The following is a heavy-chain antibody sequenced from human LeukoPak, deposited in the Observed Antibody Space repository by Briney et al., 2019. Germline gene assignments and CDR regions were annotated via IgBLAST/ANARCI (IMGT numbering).Heavy chain of an antibody. Sequence: GGSLRLSCAASGFTFSSYWMHWVRQTPGKGLVWVSRINSDGSSTSYADSVKGRFTISRDNAKNTLYLQMNSLRAEDTAVYYCATLTIFGVVIMDYWGQGTLVTVSS. D-gene: IGHD3-3*01. V-gene: IGHV3-74*01. CDR3: ATLTIFGVVIMDY. CDR2: INSDGSST. CDR1: GFTFSSYW. J-gene: IGHJ4*02.